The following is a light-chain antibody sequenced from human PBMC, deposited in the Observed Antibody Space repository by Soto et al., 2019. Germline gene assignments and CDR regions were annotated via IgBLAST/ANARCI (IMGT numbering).Light chain of an antibody. CDR2: EVS. J-gene: IGLJ1*01. Sequence: QSALTQPASVSGSPGKAITISCTGTSSDVGGYNYVSWYQQHPGKAPKITIYEVSNRPTGASNRFSWCQSGNTASLTLSGLQSDYESDDHCRSCTSRSTLDFGTGTKLT. CDR1: SSDVGGYNY. V-gene: IGLV2-14*01. CDR3: RSCTSRSTLD.